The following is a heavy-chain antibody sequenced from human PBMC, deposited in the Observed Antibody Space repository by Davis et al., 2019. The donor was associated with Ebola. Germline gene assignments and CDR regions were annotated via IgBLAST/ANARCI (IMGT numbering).Heavy chain of an antibody. V-gene: IGHV1-18*04. Sequence: ASVKVSCKASGYTFTSYGISWVRQAPGQGLEWMGWISAYNGNTNYAQKFQGRVTITADESTSTAYMELSSLRSEDTAVYYCARGPTRGQWLVTWDDAFDIWGQGTMVTVSS. CDR2: ISAYNGNT. D-gene: IGHD6-19*01. J-gene: IGHJ3*02. CDR3: ARGPTRGQWLVTWDDAFDI. CDR1: GYTFTSYG.